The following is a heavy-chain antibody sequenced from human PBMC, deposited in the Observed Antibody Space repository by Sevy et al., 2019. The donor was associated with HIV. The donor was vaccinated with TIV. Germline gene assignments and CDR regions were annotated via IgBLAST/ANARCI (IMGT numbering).Heavy chain of an antibody. V-gene: IGHV3-23*01. CDR1: GFTFAKYS. J-gene: IGHJ4*02. CDR3: GRGGGTQPHDY. Sequence: GGSLRLSCAASGFTFAKYSMSWVRQAPGKGLEWVSTFSFGCGRINYADSVKGRFTISRDDSKNTLFLQMNSLRAEDTATYFCGRGGGTQPHDYWGQGTLVTVSS. D-gene: IGHD1-1*01. CDR2: FSFGCGRI.